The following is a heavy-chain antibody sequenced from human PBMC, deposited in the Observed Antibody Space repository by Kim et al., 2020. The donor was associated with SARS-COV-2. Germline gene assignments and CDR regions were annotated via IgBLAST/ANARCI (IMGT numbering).Heavy chain of an antibody. V-gene: IGHV1-18*01. J-gene: IGHJ4*02. CDR3: ARSQGGATDY. CDR2: NT. Sequence: NTNYAQKLQGRVTRTTDTSTSTAYMELRSLRSDDTAVYYCARSQGGATDYWGQGTLVTVSS. D-gene: IGHD1-26*01.